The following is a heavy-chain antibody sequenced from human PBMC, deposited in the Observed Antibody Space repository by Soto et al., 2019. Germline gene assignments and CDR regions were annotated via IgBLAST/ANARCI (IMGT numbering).Heavy chain of an antibody. CDR1: GFTFSDYY. D-gene: IGHD1-1*01. V-gene: IGHV3-11*05. CDR3: ARGLDGTGRAFDI. Sequence: PGGSLRLSCAASGFTFSDYYMSWIRQAPGKGLEWVSYISSSSSYTNYADSVKGRFTISRDNAKNSLYLQMNSLRAEDTAVYYCARGLDGTGRAFDIWGQGTMVTVSS. J-gene: IGHJ3*02. CDR2: ISSSSSYT.